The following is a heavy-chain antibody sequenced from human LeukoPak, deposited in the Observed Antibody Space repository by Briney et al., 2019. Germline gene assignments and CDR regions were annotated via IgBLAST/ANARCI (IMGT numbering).Heavy chain of an antibody. V-gene: IGHV1-69*13. CDR2: IIPIFGTA. Sequence: SVKVSCKASGGTFSSYAISWVRQAPGQGLEWMGGIIPIFGTANYAQKFQGRVTITADESTSTAYMELSSLRSEDTAVYYCARGPILTGLWFDPWGQGTLVTVSS. J-gene: IGHJ5*02. D-gene: IGHD3-9*01. CDR1: GGTFSSYA. CDR3: ARGPILTGLWFDP.